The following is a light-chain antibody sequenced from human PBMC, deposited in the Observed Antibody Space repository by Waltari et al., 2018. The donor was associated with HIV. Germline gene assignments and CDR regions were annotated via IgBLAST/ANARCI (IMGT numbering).Light chain of an antibody. V-gene: IGLV2-14*01. CDR3: SSLTNSATLSVL. J-gene: IGLJ3*02. Sequence: QFALTQPASVSGSPGQSITVSCTGTNSDIGYYNYVSWYQQHPGKAPKLIIYEVSNRPSGVSNRFSGSKSCNTASLTISGLHAEDEADYFCSSLTNSATLSVLFGGGTKLTVL. CDR1: NSDIGYYNY. CDR2: EVS.